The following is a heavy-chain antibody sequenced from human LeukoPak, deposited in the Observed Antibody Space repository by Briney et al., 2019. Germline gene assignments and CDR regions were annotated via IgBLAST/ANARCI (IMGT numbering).Heavy chain of an antibody. Sequence: SETLSLTCTVSGGSISSSSYYWGWIRQPPGKGLEWIGSIYYSGSTYYNPSLKSRLTISVDTSKNQFSLKLSSVTAADTAVYYCARQWLVSPLFDYWGQGTLVTVSS. CDR1: GGSISSSSYY. CDR3: ARQWLVSPLFDY. CDR2: IYYSGST. D-gene: IGHD6-19*01. J-gene: IGHJ4*02. V-gene: IGHV4-39*01.